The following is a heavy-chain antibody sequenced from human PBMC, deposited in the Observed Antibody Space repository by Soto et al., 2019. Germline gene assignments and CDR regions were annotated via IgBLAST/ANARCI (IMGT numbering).Heavy chain of an antibody. V-gene: IGHV4-34*01. CDR1: GGSFSGYY. CDR3: ARERIAARHFDY. J-gene: IGHJ4*02. CDR2: INHSGST. D-gene: IGHD6-6*01. Sequence: XGTLSLTCAVYGGSFSGYYWSWIRQPPGKGLEWIGEINHSGSTNYNPSLKSRVTISVDTSKNQFSLKLSSVTAADTAVYYCARERIAARHFDYWGQGTLVTVSS.